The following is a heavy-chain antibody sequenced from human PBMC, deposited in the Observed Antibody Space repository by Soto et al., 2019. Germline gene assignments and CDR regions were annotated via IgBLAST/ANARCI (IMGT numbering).Heavy chain of an antibody. CDR3: ARDHGGIRGPDI. CDR2: IYNRGSA. D-gene: IGHD1-20*01. V-gene: IGHV4-30-4*01. J-gene: IGHJ4*02. Sequence: QVQLQESGPGLVKPSQTLSLTCIVSGGSINNGDFYWSWIRQPPGKGLEWIGYIYNRGSAYYNPSLKSRLSITVDTSKNQFSLKLSSVTAADSAVYYCARDHGGIRGPDIWGQGTLVTVFS. CDR1: GGSINNGDFY.